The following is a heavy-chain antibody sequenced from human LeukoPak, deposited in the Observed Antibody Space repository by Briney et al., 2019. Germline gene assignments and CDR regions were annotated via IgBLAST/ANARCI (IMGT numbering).Heavy chain of an antibody. CDR3: ARDPVTLYYYYGMDV. Sequence: GGSLRLSCAASGFTFSDYYMSWIRQASGEGLEWVSYISSSGSTIYYADSVKGRFTISRDNAKNSLYLQMNSLRAEDTAVYYCARDPVTLYYYYGMDVWGQGTTVTVSS. CDR1: GFTFSDYY. D-gene: IGHD4-17*01. V-gene: IGHV3-11*01. CDR2: ISSSGSTI. J-gene: IGHJ6*02.